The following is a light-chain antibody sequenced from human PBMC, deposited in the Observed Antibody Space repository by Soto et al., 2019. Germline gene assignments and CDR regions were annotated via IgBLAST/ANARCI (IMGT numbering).Light chain of an antibody. V-gene: IGKV3-20*01. CDR1: QSVSSAY. CDR2: NVS. CDR3: QQYGVTPPNT. Sequence: EVVFTQSPCTLSLSPGERATLSCRASQSVSSAYLAWYQQKPGQAPRLLIYNVSRRATGIPDRFSGSGSGTDFILTISGLEPEDFALYYCQQYGVTPPNTFGGGTKVDI. J-gene: IGKJ4*01.